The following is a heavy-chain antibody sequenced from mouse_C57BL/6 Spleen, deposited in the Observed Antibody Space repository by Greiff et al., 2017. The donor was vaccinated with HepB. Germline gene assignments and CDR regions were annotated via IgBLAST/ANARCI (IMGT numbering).Heavy chain of an antibody. D-gene: IGHD2-1*01. CDR3: ARGVVTPHWYFDV. CDR1: GYTFTSYW. Sequence: QVQLQQPGAELVRPGSSVKLSCTASGYTFTSYWMHWVKQRPIQGLEWIGNIDPSDSEPHYNQKFKDKATLTVDKSSSTAYMQLSSLTSEDTAVYYCARGVVTPHWYFDVWGTGTTVTVSS. V-gene: IGHV1-52*01. CDR2: IDPSDSEP. J-gene: IGHJ1*03.